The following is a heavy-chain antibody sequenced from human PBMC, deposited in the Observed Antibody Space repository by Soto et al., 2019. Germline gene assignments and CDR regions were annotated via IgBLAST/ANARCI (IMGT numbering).Heavy chain of an antibody. D-gene: IGHD5-18*01. Sequence: GGSLRLSCEASGFTFSTYAMSWVRQTPGKGVEWVSSVSGSGSRTYYTDSLKGRFTIFRDNSKNTLYLQMTSLRAEDTAVYYCAKAVMQLWLPYYFDYWGQGIVVTVSS. V-gene: IGHV3-23*01. CDR2: VSGSGSRT. CDR1: GFTFSTYA. CDR3: AKAVMQLWLPYYFDY. J-gene: IGHJ4*02.